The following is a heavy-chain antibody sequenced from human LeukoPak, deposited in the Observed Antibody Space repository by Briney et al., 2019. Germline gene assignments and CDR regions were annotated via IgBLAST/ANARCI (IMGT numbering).Heavy chain of an antibody. J-gene: IGHJ4*02. D-gene: IGHD3-22*01. CDR1: GFSFTSSA. CDR2: IVVDSGTT. V-gene: IGHV1-58*01. CDR3: AADPQMYYYDSTGDYFCS. Sequence: SVKVSCKASGFSFTSSAVQWVRQARGHHLEWIGWIVVDSGTTDYAQKSQERVTITRDLSTSTAYMELSSLRSEDTAVYYCAADPQMYYYDSTGDYFCSWGQGTLVTVSS.